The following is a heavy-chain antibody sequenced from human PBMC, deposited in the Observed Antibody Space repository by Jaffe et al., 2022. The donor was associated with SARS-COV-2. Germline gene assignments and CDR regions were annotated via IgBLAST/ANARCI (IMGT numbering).Heavy chain of an antibody. Sequence: EVQLVESGGGLVQPGRSLRLSCAASGFTFDDYAMHWVRQAPGKGLEWVSGISWNSGSIGYADSVKGRFTISRDNAKNSLYLQMNSLRAEDTALYYCAKEDLVKADVAGVGWFDPWGQGTLVTVSS. CDR1: GFTFDDYA. V-gene: IGHV3-9*01. CDR2: ISWNSGSI. CDR3: AKEDLVKADVAGVGWFDP. J-gene: IGHJ5*02. D-gene: IGHD5-12*01.